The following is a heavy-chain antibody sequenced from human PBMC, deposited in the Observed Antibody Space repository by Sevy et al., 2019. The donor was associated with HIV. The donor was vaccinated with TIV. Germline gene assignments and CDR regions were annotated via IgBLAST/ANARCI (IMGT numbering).Heavy chain of an antibody. CDR2: ISSSGSTI. CDR3: ARAKYYYDSSGYYVLDY. D-gene: IGHD3-22*01. J-gene: IGHJ4*02. Sequence: GGSLRLSCAASGFTFSDYYMSWIRQAPGKGLEWVSYISSSGSTIYYADSVKGRFTISRDNAKNSLYLQMNSLRAEDTAVYYCARAKYYYDSSGYYVLDYWGQGTLVTVSS. V-gene: IGHV3-11*01. CDR1: GFTFSDYY.